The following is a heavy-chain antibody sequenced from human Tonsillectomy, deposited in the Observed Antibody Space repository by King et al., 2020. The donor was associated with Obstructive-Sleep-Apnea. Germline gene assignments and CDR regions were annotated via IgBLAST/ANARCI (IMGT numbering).Heavy chain of an antibody. CDR2: IDPYSGGT. J-gene: IGHJ4*02. CDR3: ARNSGYDYAVDY. D-gene: IGHD5-12*01. V-gene: IGHV1-2*04. Sequence: VQLVESGAEVKKPGASVKISCKASGYTFTGYYMHWLRQAPGQGLEWMGWIDPYSGGTNYAQKFQAWVAMTRDTSISTAYMELSRLTSDDTAVYYCARNSGYDYAVDYWGQGTLVTVSS. CDR1: GYTFTGYY.